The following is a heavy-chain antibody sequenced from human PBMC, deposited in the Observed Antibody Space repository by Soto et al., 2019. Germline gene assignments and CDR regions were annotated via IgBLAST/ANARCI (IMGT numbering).Heavy chain of an antibody. J-gene: IGHJ1*01. D-gene: IGHD3-22*01. CDR1: GGSISSSSYY. V-gene: IGHV4-39*07. CDR3: ATVNYYDSSGYPSNRGYFQH. Sequence: SETLSLTCTVSGGSISSSSYYWGWIRQPPGKGLEWIGSIYYSGSTYYNPSLKSRVTISVDTSKNQFSLKLSSVTAADTAVYYCATVNYYDSSGYPSNRGYFQHWGQGTLVTVSS. CDR2: IYYSGST.